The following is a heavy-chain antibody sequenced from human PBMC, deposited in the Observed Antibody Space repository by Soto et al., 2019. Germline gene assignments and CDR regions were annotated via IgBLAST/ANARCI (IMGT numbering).Heavy chain of an antibody. CDR2: ISSSGSTK. Sequence: GSLRLSCAASGFTFSSYEMNWVRQAPGKGLEWVSYISSSGSTKYYADSVKGRFTISRDNAKNSLYLQMNSLRAEDTAVYYCAREGARVRFLEWLPYYGMDAWGQGTTVTVSS. D-gene: IGHD3-3*01. CDR3: AREGARVRFLEWLPYYGMDA. J-gene: IGHJ6*02. CDR1: GFTFSSYE. V-gene: IGHV3-48*03.